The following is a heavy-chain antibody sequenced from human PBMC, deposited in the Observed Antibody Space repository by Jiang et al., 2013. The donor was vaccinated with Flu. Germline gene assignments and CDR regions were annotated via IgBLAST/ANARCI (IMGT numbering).Heavy chain of an antibody. Sequence: VQLLESGGGLVQPGGSLRLSCAASGFTFTNYALGWVRQSPGKGLEWVSAINGNGGSTFYADSVKGRFTISRDNSKNTLYLQMDSLRAEDTALYYCAKDSGRGNYWENWGQGTLVTVSS. CDR1: GFTFTNYA. CDR2: INGNGGST. V-gene: IGHV3-23*01. CDR3: AKDSGRGNYWEN. J-gene: IGHJ4*02. D-gene: IGHD1-7*01.